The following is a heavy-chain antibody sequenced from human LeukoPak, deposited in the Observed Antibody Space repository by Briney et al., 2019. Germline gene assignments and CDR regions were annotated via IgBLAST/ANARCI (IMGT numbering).Heavy chain of an antibody. CDR1: GFTFSRYW. D-gene: IGHD1-26*01. CDR2: ISSSSSTI. CDR3: AGGPRTYFY. Sequence: GGSLRLSCAASGFTFSRYWMNWVRQAPGKGLEWVSYISSSSSTIYYADSVKGRFTISRDNAKNSLYLQMNSLRAEDTSVYYCAGGPRTYFYWGQGTLVTVSS. V-gene: IGHV3-48*04. J-gene: IGHJ4*02.